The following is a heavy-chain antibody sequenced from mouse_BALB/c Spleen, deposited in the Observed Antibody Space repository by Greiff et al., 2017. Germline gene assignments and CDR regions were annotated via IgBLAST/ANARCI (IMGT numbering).Heavy chain of an antibody. CDR2: ILPGSGST. V-gene: IGHV1-9*01. Sequence: VQLQQSGAELMKPGASVKISCKATGYTFSSYWIAWVKQRPGHGLEWIGEILPGSGSTNYNEKFKGKATFTADTSSNTAYMQLSSLTSEDSAVYYCARRTYRYAWFAYWGQGTLVTVSA. CDR1: GYTFSSYW. J-gene: IGHJ3*01. D-gene: IGHD2-14*01. CDR3: ARRTYRYAWFAY.